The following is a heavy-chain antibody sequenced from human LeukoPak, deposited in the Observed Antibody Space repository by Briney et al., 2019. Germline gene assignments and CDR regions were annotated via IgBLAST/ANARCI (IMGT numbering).Heavy chain of an antibody. D-gene: IGHD3-10*01. J-gene: IGHJ4*02. Sequence: SETLSLTRTVSGGSISSRSYYWSWIRQPPGKRLEWIGYIFNTGNTNYNPSLASRVTMSVDTSRAQFFLRLSPVTAADTAIYYCASRPADTTWYGVFDYWSQGTLVTVSS. CDR3: ASRPADTTWYGVFDY. V-gene: IGHV4-61*01. CDR2: IFNTGNT. CDR1: GGSISSRSYY.